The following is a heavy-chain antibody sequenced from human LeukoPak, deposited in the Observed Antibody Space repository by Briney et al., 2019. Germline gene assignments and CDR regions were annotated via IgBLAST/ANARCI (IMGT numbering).Heavy chain of an antibody. D-gene: IGHD5-18*01. CDR1: GFTFSSYA. V-gene: IGHV3-23*01. Sequence: GGSLRLSCAASGFTFSSYAMSWVRQAPGKGLEWVSAISGSGGSTYYANSVKGRFTISRDNSKNMLYLQMNSLRAEDTAMYFCAKDPGYRDFWGQGTLVTVSS. CDR3: AKDPGYRDF. J-gene: IGHJ4*02. CDR2: ISGSGGST.